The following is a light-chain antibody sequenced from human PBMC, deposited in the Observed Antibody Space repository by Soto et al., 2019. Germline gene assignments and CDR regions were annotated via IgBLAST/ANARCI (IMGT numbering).Light chain of an antibody. CDR3: AAWDDSLNGWV. Sequence: QSVLTQPPSASGTPGQRVTISCSGSSSNIGSNNVNWYQQLPGTAPKLLIYSNNQRPSGVPDRFSASKSGTSASLAISGLQSEDEADYYCAAWDDSLNGWVFGGGTKLTVL. CDR2: SNN. CDR1: SSNIGSNN. J-gene: IGLJ3*02. V-gene: IGLV1-44*01.